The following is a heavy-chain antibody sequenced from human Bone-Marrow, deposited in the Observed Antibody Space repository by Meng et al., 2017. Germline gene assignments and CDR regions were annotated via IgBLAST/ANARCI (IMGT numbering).Heavy chain of an antibody. J-gene: IGHJ6*02. Sequence: SVKVSCKASGYTFTSYGISWVRQAPGQALEWMGWITPFNGNTNYAQKFQDRVTITRDRSMSTAYMELSSLRSEDTAMYYCASSAGIAVAAGGMDVWGQGTTVTVSS. CDR1: GYTFTSYG. V-gene: IGHV1-45*02. CDR2: ITPFNGNT. CDR3: ASSAGIAVAAGGMDV. D-gene: IGHD6-19*01.